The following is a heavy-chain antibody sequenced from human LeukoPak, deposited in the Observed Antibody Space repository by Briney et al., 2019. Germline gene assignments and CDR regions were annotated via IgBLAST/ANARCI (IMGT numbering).Heavy chain of an antibody. Sequence: PGDSLTLSCAASGFIFSDFNMNWVRQTPGKGLEWISYIGRDSGTMYADSVKGRFTIARANTRKSLFLHLNGLRGEDTGVYHCVVEVVVAGNRIDYWGQGIQVTVSS. CDR3: VVEVVVAGNRIDY. V-gene: IGHV3-48*04. CDR2: IGRDSGTM. D-gene: IGHD2-21*01. CDR1: GFIFSDFN. J-gene: IGHJ4*02.